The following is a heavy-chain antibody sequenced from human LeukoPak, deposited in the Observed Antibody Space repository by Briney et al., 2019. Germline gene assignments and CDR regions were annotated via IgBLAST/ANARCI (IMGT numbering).Heavy chain of an antibody. CDR3: ARDVGP. Sequence: GGSLRLSCAASGFTVSNNYMRWARQAPGKGLELVLLIYSNGRTDYTDSVKGRFSISRDNSKNTMYLQMNSLRAEDTAMYYCARDVGPWGQGTLVNVSS. J-gene: IGHJ5*02. CDR2: IYSNGRT. D-gene: IGHD2-15*01. V-gene: IGHV3-53*01. CDR1: GFTVSNNY.